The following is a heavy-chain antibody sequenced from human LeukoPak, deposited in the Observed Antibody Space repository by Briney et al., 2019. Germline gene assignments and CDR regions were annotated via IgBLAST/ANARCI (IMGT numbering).Heavy chain of an antibody. J-gene: IGHJ6*03. Sequence: AGGSLRLSCAASGFTFSSYGMNWVRQAPGKGLEWVSGISGNDGSTYYADSVKGRFTISRDNSKNTLYLQMNSLRAEDTAVYYCAKDPRYYGSGSFYYIDVWGKGTTVTISS. D-gene: IGHD3-10*01. CDR3: AKDPRYYGSGSFYYIDV. CDR1: GFTFSSYG. CDR2: ISGNDGST. V-gene: IGHV3-23*01.